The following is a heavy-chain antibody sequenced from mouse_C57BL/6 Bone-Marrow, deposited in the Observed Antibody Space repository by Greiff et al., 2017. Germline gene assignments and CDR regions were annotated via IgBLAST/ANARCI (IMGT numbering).Heavy chain of an antibody. J-gene: IGHJ1*03. Sequence: EVMLVESEGGLVQPGSSMKLSCTASGFTFSDYYMAWVRQVPEKGLEWVANINYDGSSTYYLDSLKSRFIISRDNAKNILYLQMSSLKSEDTATYYCARERVYYGSTHWYFDVWGTGTTVTVSS. CDR3: ARERVYYGSTHWYFDV. D-gene: IGHD1-1*01. CDR2: INYDGSST. V-gene: IGHV5-16*01. CDR1: GFTFSDYY.